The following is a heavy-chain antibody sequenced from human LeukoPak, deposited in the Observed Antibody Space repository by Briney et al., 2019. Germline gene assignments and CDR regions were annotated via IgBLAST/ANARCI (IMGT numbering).Heavy chain of an antibody. CDR1: GFIFSDHY. J-gene: IGHJ4*02. CDR2: ISYDGSNK. D-gene: IGHD1-26*01. V-gene: IGHV3-30*18. Sequence: PGGSLTLSCAASGFIFSDHYMTWVRQAPGKGLEWVAVISYDGSNKYYADSVKGRFTISRDNSKNTLYLQMNSLRAEDTAVYYCAKDLGVGATSSLDYWGQGTLVTVSS. CDR3: AKDLGVGATSSLDY.